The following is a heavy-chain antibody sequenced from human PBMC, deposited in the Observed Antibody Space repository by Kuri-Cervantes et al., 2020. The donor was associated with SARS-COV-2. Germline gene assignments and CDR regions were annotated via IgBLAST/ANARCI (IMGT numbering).Heavy chain of an antibody. J-gene: IGHJ3*02. Sequence: SETLSPTCTVPGGSISSSSYYWGWIRQPPGKGLEWIGSIYYSGSTYYNPSLKSRATISVDTSKNQFSLKLSSVTAADTAVYYCARPTGDQGAFDIWGQGTMVTVSS. CDR3: ARPTGDQGAFDI. D-gene: IGHD7-27*01. V-gene: IGHV4-39*01. CDR2: IYYSGST. CDR1: GGSISSSSYY.